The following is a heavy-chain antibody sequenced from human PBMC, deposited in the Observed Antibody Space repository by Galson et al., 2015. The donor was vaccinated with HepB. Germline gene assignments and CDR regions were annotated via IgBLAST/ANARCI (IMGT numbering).Heavy chain of an antibody. D-gene: IGHD6-19*01. V-gene: IGHV5-10-1*01. CDR3: ARHCPPRDIAVAGTCYGMDV. CDR2: IDPSDSYT. Sequence: QSGAEVKKPGESLRISCKGSGYSFTSYWISWVRQMPGKGLEWMGRIDPSDSYTNYSPYFQGHVTISADKSISTAYLQGSSLKASDTAMYYCARHCPPRDIAVAGTCYGMDVWGQGTTVTVSS. CDR1: GYSFTSYW. J-gene: IGHJ6*02.